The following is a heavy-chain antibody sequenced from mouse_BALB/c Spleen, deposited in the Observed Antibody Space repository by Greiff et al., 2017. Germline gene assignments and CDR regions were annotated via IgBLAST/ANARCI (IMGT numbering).Heavy chain of an antibody. Sequence: VQLQQSGAELMKPGASVKISCTASGYTFSSYWIEWVKQRPGHGLEWIGEILPGSGSTNYNEKFKGKATLTADTSSNTAYMQLSSLTSEDSAVYYCASGGYGYDGYAMDYWGQGTSVTVSS. D-gene: IGHD2-2*01. CDR3: ASGGYGYDGYAMDY. CDR1: GYTFSSYW. J-gene: IGHJ4*01. V-gene: IGHV1-9*01. CDR2: ILPGSGST.